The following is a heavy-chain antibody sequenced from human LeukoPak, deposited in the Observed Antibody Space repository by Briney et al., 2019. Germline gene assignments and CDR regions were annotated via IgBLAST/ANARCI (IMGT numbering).Heavy chain of an antibody. CDR1: GYSISSGYY. V-gene: IGHV4-38-2*01. CDR2: IYHSGST. Sequence: SETLSLTCAVSGYSISSGYYWGWIRPPPGKGLEWIGSIYHSGSTYYNPSLKSRVTISVDTSKNQFSLKLSSVTAADTAVYYCARYCSSTSCRDDAFDIWGQGTTVTVSS. J-gene: IGHJ3*02. D-gene: IGHD2-2*01. CDR3: ARYCSSTSCRDDAFDI.